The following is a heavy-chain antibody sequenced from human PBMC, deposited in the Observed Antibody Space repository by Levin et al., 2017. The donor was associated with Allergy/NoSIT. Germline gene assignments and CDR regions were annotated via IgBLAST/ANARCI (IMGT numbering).Heavy chain of an antibody. Sequence: GESLKISCAASGFTFSNYVLHWVRQAPGKGLEWVALISFDGSKTHFAASVKGRFTISRDNSKNTAYLQMSSLKTEDTAVYFCARDRNYYGSGTFAGGPFDYWGPGTLVTVSS. CDR1: GFTFSNYV. CDR2: ISFDGSKT. V-gene: IGHV3-30-3*01. J-gene: IGHJ4*02. D-gene: IGHD3-10*01. CDR3: ARDRNYYGSGTFAGGPFDY.